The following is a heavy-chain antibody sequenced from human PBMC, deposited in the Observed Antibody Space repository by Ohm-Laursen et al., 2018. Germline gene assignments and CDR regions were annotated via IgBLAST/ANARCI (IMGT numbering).Heavy chain of an antibody. CDR2: IWYDGSNK. V-gene: IGHV3-33*08. Sequence: SLRLSCAASGFTFSSYGMHWVRQAPGKGLEWVAVIWYDGSNKYYADSVKGRFAISRDNSKNTLYLQMNSLRAEDTAVYYCAREGSSGWSEYYFDYWGQGTLVTVSS. CDR3: AREGSSGWSEYYFDY. CDR1: GFTFSSYG. D-gene: IGHD6-19*01. J-gene: IGHJ4*02.